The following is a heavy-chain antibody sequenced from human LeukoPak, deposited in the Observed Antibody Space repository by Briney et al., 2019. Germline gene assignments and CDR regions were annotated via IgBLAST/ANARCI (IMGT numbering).Heavy chain of an antibody. CDR3: VKSAGKDGYRDVFDI. CDR1: GFTFSNSA. V-gene: IGHV3-23*01. CDR2: ITKSGDQT. Sequence: PGGSLRLSCVPSGFTFSNSALSWVRQAPGKGLEWVSTITKSGDQTHYADSVRGLFPISRAIFKNTLYLQMNSLRAEDTAVYHCVKSAGKDGYRDVFDIWGQETVVTVSS. D-gene: IGHD5-24*01. J-gene: IGHJ3*02.